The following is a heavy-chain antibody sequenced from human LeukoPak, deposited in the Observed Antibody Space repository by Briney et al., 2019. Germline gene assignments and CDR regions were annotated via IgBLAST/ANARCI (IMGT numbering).Heavy chain of an antibody. D-gene: IGHD1-26*01. J-gene: IGHJ4*02. CDR3: ARHRSGSYIRYFDF. V-gene: IGHV4-39*01. CDR2: IYYIGTS. CDR1: GDSINTSNYF. Sequence: SETLSLTCTVSGDSINTSNYFWGWIRQSTGKGLEWLGSIYYIGTSDYNPSLKSRVTISIDTSKNQFSLNLRSVTAADTAFYYCARHRSGSYIRYFDFWGQGALVTVSS.